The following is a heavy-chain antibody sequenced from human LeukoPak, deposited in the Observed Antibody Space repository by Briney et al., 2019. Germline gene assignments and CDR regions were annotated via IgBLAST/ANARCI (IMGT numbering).Heavy chain of an antibody. CDR2: ISYDGSDK. Sequence: GGSLRLSCAASGFTFRNYVIHWVRQAPGKGLEWVAVISYDGSDKYYADSVKGRFTISRDNSKNTLYLQMNSLRPEDTAVYYCARDRVLAYYDFWSGYYLNEYFQHWGQGTLVTVSS. D-gene: IGHD3-3*01. V-gene: IGHV3-30-3*01. CDR3: ARDRVLAYYDFWSGYYLNEYFQH. CDR1: GFTFRNYV. J-gene: IGHJ1*01.